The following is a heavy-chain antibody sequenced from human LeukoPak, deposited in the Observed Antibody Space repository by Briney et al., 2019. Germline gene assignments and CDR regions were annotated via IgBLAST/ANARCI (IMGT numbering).Heavy chain of an antibody. V-gene: IGHV2-5*02. CDR3: AHSLRRPSCSGGNCYYFDY. Sequence: SGPTLVNPTQTLPLTCTVTGFSITTNGVGVGWIRQAPGKALEWLAIILWDGNRRYNSSLRGRLTITSDNSKNQVALTMTNMDPVDTATYFCAHSLRRPSCSGGNCYYFDYWGQGTLVTVSS. J-gene: IGHJ4*02. CDR1: GFSITTNGVG. D-gene: IGHD2-15*01. CDR2: ILWDGNR.